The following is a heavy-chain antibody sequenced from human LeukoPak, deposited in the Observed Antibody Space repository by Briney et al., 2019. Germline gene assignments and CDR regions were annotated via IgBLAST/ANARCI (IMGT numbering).Heavy chain of an antibody. CDR1: GGTFSSYA. CDR3: ARALEPGIAVAGTFDY. D-gene: IGHD6-19*01. CDR2: IIPILGIA. Sequence: SVKVSCKASGGTFSSYAISWVRQAPGQGLEWMGRIIPILGIANYAQKFQGRVTITADKSTSTAYMELSSLRSEDTAVYYCARALEPGIAVAGTFDYCGRGTLVTVSS. J-gene: IGHJ4*02. V-gene: IGHV1-69*04.